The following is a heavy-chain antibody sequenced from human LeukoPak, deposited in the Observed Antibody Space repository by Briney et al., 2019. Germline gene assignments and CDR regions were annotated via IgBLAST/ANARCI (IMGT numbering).Heavy chain of an antibody. CDR1: RFTFSRYG. Sequence: GGSLRLSCAASRFTFSRYGMHWVRQAPGKGLEWVAFIRYDGSNKYYADSVKGRFTISRDNSKNTLYLQMNSLRAEDTAVYYCAKEIWPTVTTPGWTYFDYWGQGTLVTVSS. D-gene: IGHD4-17*01. V-gene: IGHV3-30*02. CDR3: AKEIWPTVTTPGWTYFDY. CDR2: IRYDGSNK. J-gene: IGHJ4*02.